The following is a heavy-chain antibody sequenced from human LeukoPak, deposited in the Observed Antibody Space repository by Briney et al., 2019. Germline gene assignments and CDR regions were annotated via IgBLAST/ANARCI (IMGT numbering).Heavy chain of an antibody. V-gene: IGHV4-39*01. J-gene: IGHJ4*02. CDR1: GGSISNSSYY. Sequence: PSETLSLTCTVSGGSISNSSYYWGWIRQPPGKGREWIGSIYYSGSTYYNPSLKSRVTISVDTSKNQFSLKLSSVTAADTAVYYCASENNYYDSSGYYLNFDYWGQGTLVTVSS. D-gene: IGHD3-22*01. CDR3: ASENNYYDSSGYYLNFDY. CDR2: IYYSGST.